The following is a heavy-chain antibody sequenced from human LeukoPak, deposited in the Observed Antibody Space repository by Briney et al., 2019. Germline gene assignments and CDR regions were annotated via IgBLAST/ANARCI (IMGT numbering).Heavy chain of an antibody. CDR2: INHSGST. CDR3: ARGNSSGFR. J-gene: IGHJ4*02. V-gene: IGHV4-34*01. D-gene: IGHD3-22*01. Sequence: SETLSLTCAVYGGSFSGYYWSWIRQPPGKGLEWIGEINHSGSTNYNPSLKSRVTISVDTSKNQFSLKLSSVTAADTAVYYCARGNSSGFRWGQGTLVTVSS. CDR1: GGSFSGYY.